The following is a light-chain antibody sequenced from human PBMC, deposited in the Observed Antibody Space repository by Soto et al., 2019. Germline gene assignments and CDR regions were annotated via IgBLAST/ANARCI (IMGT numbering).Light chain of an antibody. Sequence: EIPMTQSPSTLRASVGDRVSIXCRASQNMSNRFVWYRQNTGTAPKALIYHASNLQSGVPSRFSGSVSGTECTLTISSLQPDDFATDYCQQYNSYSFGQGTKVDI. CDR2: HAS. J-gene: IGKJ1*01. CDR3: QQYNSYS. CDR1: QNMSNR. V-gene: IGKV1-5*01.